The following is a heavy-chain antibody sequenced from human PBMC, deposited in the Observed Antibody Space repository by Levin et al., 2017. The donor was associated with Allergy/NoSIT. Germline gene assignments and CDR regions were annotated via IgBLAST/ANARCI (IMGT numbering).Heavy chain of an antibody. J-gene: IGHJ6*02. Sequence: PGESLKISCKASGYTFTSYGISWVRQAPGQGLEWMGWISAYNGNTNYAQKLQGRVTMTTDTSTSTAYMELRSLRSDDTAVYYCARSTSYCSSTSCYIGYYYYGMDVWGQGTTVTVSS. CDR3: ARSTSYCSSTSCYIGYYYYGMDV. CDR1: GYTFTSYG. D-gene: IGHD2-2*02. CDR2: ISAYNGNT. V-gene: IGHV1-18*01.